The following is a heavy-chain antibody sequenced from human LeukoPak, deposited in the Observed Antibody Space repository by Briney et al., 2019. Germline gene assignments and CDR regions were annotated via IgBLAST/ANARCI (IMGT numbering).Heavy chain of an antibody. V-gene: IGHV3-30*02. CDR1: GFTFSTYG. Sequence: GGSLRLSCAASGFTFSTYGMHWVRQAPGKGLEWVSFIRYVGINKYYADSVKGRFTISRDNSKNTLYLQMNSLRAEDTAVYYCANLYRGWGQGTLVTVSS. J-gene: IGHJ4*02. D-gene: IGHD2-2*02. CDR3: ANLYRG. CDR2: IRYVGINK.